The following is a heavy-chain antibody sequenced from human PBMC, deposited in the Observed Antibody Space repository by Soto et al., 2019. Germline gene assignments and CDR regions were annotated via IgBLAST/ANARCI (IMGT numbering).Heavy chain of an antibody. Sequence: SQTLSLTCAISGDSVSSNSAAWNWIRQSPSRGLEWLGRTYYRSKWYNDYEVSVESRITVNPDPSKNKFSLQLNSVTPEDTAVYNCSRGLNYYGSGSPPYGMDVWGRGTTVTVSS. J-gene: IGHJ6*02. D-gene: IGHD3-10*01. V-gene: IGHV6-1*01. CDR2: TYYRSKWYN. CDR3: SRGLNYYGSGSPPYGMDV. CDR1: GDSVSSNSAA.